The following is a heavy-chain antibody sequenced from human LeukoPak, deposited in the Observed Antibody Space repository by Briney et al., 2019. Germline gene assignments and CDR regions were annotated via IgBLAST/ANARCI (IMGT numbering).Heavy chain of an antibody. CDR3: AKLWVLYYFDY. V-gene: IGHV3-23*01. Sequence: GGSLRLSCTTSGFNFRAYWMGWVRQAPGEGREWVSAISGRGGSTYYADSVEGRFTIARDNSKNTLYLQMNSLRAEDTAVYYCAKLWVLYYFDYWGQGTLVTVSS. J-gene: IGHJ4*02. D-gene: IGHD2-21*01. CDR2: ISGRGGST. CDR1: GFNFRAYW.